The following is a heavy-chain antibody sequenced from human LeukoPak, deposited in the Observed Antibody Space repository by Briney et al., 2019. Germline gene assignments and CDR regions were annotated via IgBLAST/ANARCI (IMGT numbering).Heavy chain of an antibody. V-gene: IGHV3-30*02. CDR1: GYIFSNYG. D-gene: IGHD1-14*01. J-gene: IGHJ4*02. CDR2: IHNDETEI. Sequence: GGSLRLSCAASGYIFSNYGMHWVRQARGKGVEWVAFIHNDETEIYYADWVKGRFNISRDNSKNTLYLQMGSLRDEDTAVYYCVKDTGRGDFWGQGTQVTVSS. CDR3: VKDTGRGDF.